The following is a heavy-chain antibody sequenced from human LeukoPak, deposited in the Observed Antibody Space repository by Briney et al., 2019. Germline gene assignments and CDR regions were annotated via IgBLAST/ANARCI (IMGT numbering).Heavy chain of an antibody. V-gene: IGHV3-7*01. CDR1: GFTFSSAW. D-gene: IGHD5-24*01. Sequence: PGGSLRLSCAASGFTFSSAWMTWVRQAPGKGPEWVANINGDGSERYYVASVKSRFTISRDNAKNSLYLQINSLRAEDTAVYYCTRDFGWQQFDYWGQGTLVTVSS. CDR3: TRDFGWQQFDY. CDR2: INGDGSER. J-gene: IGHJ4*02.